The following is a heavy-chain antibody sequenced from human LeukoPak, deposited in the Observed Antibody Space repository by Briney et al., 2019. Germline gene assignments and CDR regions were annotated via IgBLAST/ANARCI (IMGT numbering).Heavy chain of an antibody. CDR2: ISAYNGNT. CDR1: GYTFTSYG. Sequence: GASVKVSCKASGYTFTSYGITWVRQAPGQRLEWMGWISAYNGNTNYAQKLQGRVTMTTDTSTSTAYMELRSLRSDDTAVYYCARKLGYCSGGSCYLCDYWGQGTLVTVSS. D-gene: IGHD2-15*01. J-gene: IGHJ4*02. CDR3: ARKLGYCSGGSCYLCDY. V-gene: IGHV1-18*01.